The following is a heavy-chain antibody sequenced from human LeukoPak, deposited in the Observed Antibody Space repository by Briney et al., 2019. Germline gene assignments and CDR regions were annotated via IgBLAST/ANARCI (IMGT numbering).Heavy chain of an antibody. J-gene: IGHJ5*02. CDR3: ARALPHRRLMDTTMEQHWFDP. CDR2: INPSGGST. D-gene: IGHD5-18*01. Sequence: ASVKVSCKASGYTFTGYYMHWVRHGPGQGLEWVGIINPSGGSTNYAQKFQGRVTMTRDMSTSTVYMELSSLRSEDTAMYYCARALPHRRLMDTTMEQHWFDPWGQGTLVTVSS. CDR1: GYTFTGYY. V-gene: IGHV1-46*01.